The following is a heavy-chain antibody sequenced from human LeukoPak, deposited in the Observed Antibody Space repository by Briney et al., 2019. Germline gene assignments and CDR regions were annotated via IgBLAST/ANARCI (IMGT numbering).Heavy chain of an antibody. D-gene: IGHD3-22*01. Sequence: SETLSLTCTVSGYSISSNYYWGWIRQPPGKGLEWIGSIYHSGSTYYNPSLKSRVTISVDTSKNQFSLKLSSVTAADTAVYYCARGNYYDSSGYYYWGQGTLVTVSS. J-gene: IGHJ4*02. CDR1: GYSISSNYY. CDR2: IYHSGST. V-gene: IGHV4-38-2*02. CDR3: ARGNYYDSSGYYY.